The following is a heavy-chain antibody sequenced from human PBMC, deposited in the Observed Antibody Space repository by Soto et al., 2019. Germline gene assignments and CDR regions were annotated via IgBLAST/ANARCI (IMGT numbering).Heavy chain of an antibody. CDR1: GGSVSIGDYL. V-gene: IGHV4-30-4*02. J-gene: IGHJ5*02. Sequence: SDTLSLTCIVSGGSVSIGDYLWSWIRQRPGKGLEWIGYIHDSGNTYYNPSLKSRVTISLDTSKNQFSLKVTSMTAADTAVYFCARARGGDSGDYASLFDRWGQGNLVTVSS. D-gene: IGHD4-17*01. CDR2: IHDSGNT. CDR3: ARARGGDSGDYASLFDR.